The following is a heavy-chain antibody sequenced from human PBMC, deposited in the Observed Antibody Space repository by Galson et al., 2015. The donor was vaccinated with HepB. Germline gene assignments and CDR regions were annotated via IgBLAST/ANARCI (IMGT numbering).Heavy chain of an antibody. CDR2: MNPNSGNT. V-gene: IGHV1-8*01. Sequence: SVKVSCKASGYTFTSYDINWVRQATGQGLEWMGWMNPNSGNTGYAQKFQGRVTMTRNTSISTAYMELSSLRSEDTAVYYCARGRGLSGWYRGMRDYWGQGTLVTVSS. CDR3: ARGRGLSGWYRGMRDY. J-gene: IGHJ4*02. D-gene: IGHD6-19*01. CDR1: GYTFTSYD.